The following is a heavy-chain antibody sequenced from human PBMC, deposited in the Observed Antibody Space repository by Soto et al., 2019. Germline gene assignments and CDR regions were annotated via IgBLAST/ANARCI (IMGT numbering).Heavy chain of an antibody. V-gene: IGHV1-18*01. D-gene: IGHD3-9*01. J-gene: IGHJ6*02. Sequence: VQLVRSGAEVKKPGASEKVSCKASGDTFTSYGISWVRQAPGQGLEWMGWISAYNGNTNYAQKLQGRVTMTTDTSTSTAYMELRSLRSDDTAVYYCAREGDYDILTGYYIIHYYYGMDVWAQGTTVTVSS. CDR1: GDTFTSYG. CDR2: ISAYNGNT. CDR3: AREGDYDILTGYYIIHYYYGMDV.